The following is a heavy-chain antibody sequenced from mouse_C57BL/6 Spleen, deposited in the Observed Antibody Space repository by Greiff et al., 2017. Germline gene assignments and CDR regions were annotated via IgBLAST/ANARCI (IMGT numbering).Heavy chain of an antibody. D-gene: IGHD2-4*01. CDR1: GFNIKDDY. CDR2: IDPENGDT. Sequence: VQLQQSGAELVRPGASVKLSCTASGFNIKDDYMHWVKQRPEQGLEWIGWIDPENGDTEYASKFQGKATITADTSSNIAYLQLSSLTSEDTAVYYCTTNPYDYGYAMDYWGQGTSVTVSS. CDR3: TTNPYDYGYAMDY. J-gene: IGHJ4*01. V-gene: IGHV14-4*01.